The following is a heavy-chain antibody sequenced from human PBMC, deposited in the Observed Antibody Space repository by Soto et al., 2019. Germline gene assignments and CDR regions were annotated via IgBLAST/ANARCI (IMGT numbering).Heavy chain of an antibody. CDR3: ARGSGRTFDS. CDR1: GGSFSGYY. Sequence: QVQLQQWGAGLLKPSETLSLTCAVYGGSFSGYYWSWIRQPPGKGLEWIGEINHSGSTNYNPSLKRPIALSVDTPTTQFARKLSSVTAADTAVYFCARGSGRTFDSWGQGTLVTVSS. J-gene: IGHJ4*02. V-gene: IGHV4-34*01. CDR2: INHSGST.